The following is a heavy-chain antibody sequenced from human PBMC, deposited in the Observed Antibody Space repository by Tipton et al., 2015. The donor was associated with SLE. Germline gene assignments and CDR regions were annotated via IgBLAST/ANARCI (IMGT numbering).Heavy chain of an antibody. V-gene: IGHV1-18*01. CDR2: ISTYNGNT. J-gene: IGHJ4*02. Sequence: QLVQSGAEVRKPGASVKVSCKASGYTFSSFGISWVRQAPGQGLEWMGWISTYNGNTNYAQKLQGRVTMTTDTSTSTASMDLRSLRSDDTAVYYCARANPFYSGYDFDYWGQGTWSPSPQ. D-gene: IGHD5-12*01. CDR3: ARANPFYSGYDFDY. CDR1: GYTFSSFG.